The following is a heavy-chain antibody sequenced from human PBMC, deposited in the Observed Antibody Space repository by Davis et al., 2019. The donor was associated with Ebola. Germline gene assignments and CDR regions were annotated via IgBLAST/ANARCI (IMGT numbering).Heavy chain of an antibody. J-gene: IGHJ4*02. Sequence: PGGSLRLSCAASGFTFSTYWMHWVRQAPGKGLVWVSRINSAGSSTTYADSVKGRFTISRDNAKNTLNLQMNSLRAEDTAVYYCVREAAGPRDYWGQGTLVTVSS. V-gene: IGHV3-74*01. CDR3: VREAAGPRDY. CDR2: INSAGSST. D-gene: IGHD6-25*01. CDR1: GFTFSTYW.